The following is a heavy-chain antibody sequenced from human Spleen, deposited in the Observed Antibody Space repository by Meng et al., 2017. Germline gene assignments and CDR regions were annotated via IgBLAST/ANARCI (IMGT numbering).Heavy chain of an antibody. CDR2: VHHSGST. CDR1: GDSITPYY. V-gene: IGHV4-59*01. D-gene: IGHD3-16*01. Sequence: SETLSLTCTVSGDSITPYYLNWIRQPPGKGLEWIGYVHHSGSTNYDPSLKSRVTISVDTSKKKFSLKLTSVTAADTAVYYCSTQTGGIDYWGQGSLVTVSS. J-gene: IGHJ4*02. CDR3: STQTGGIDY.